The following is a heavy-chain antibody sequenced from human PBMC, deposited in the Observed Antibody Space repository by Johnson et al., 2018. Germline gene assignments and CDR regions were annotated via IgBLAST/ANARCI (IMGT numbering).Heavy chain of an antibody. J-gene: IGHJ4*02. D-gene: IGHD3-9*01. CDR3: VRVVSLWLSGGDY. CDR2: IKHDGSEK. V-gene: IGHV3-7*01. CDR1: GFTFSTYW. Sequence: VQLVQSGGGLVQPGGSLRLSCAASGFTFSTYWMSWVRQAPGKGLDGVANIKHDGSEKYYVDSVRGRFTISRDNAKQSVNLQLDSLRAEDTAMYYCVRVVSLWLSGGDYWGQGTQVTVSS.